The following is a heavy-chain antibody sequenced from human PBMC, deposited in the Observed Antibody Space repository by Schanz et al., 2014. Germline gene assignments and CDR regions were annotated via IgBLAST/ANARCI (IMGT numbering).Heavy chain of an antibody. J-gene: IGHJ4*02. D-gene: IGHD5-12*01. CDR3: ARDPNSVNEIDY. Sequence: QVQLVESGGSVVQPGRSLRLSCAGSGFSFSDYGMHWVRQAPGRGLEWVAAISYDGSNQYYTDSVKGRFTLSRDNAKNSMYLQMNSLRVEDTAVYYCARDPNSVNEIDYWGQGTLVTVSS. CDR1: GFSFSDYG. CDR2: ISYDGSNQ. V-gene: IGHV3-30*03.